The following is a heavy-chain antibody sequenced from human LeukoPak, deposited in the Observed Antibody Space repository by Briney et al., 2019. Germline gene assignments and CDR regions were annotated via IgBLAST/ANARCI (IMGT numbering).Heavy chain of an antibody. CDR1: GGTFSSYA. D-gene: IGHD6-19*01. CDR3: ARDPRGAVAGTRNGMDV. V-gene: IGHV1-69*13. CDR2: IIPIFGTA. J-gene: IGHJ6*02. Sequence: ASVKVSCKASGGTFSSYAISWVRQAPGQGLEWMGGIIPIFGTANYAQKFQGRVTITADESTSTAYMELSSLRSEDTAVYYCARDPRGAVAGTRNGMDVWGQGTTVTVSS.